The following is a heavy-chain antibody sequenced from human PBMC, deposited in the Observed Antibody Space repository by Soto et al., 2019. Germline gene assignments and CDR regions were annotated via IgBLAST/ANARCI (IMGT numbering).Heavy chain of an antibody. CDR3: ARDPARYDFWSGYPDY. J-gene: IGHJ4*02. Sequence: ASVKVSCKASGGTFSSYAISWGRQAPGQGLEWMGGIIPIFGTANYAQKFQGRVTITADESTSTAYMELSSLRSEDTAVYYCARDPARYDFWSGYPDYWGQGTPVTVSS. V-gene: IGHV1-69*13. CDR1: GGTFSSYA. CDR2: IIPIFGTA. D-gene: IGHD3-3*01.